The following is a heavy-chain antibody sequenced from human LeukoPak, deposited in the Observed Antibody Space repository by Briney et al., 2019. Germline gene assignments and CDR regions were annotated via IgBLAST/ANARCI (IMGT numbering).Heavy chain of an antibody. D-gene: IGHD6-13*01. CDR2: ILPIFGTA. Sequence: SVKLSCKASGGTFSSYAISWVRQAPGQGLEWMGGILPIFGTANDAQKFHGRITNTADESTSTAYRELSSVRSEDTAVYYCARGLVAAAAHHYFDFWGRGTLVTVSS. CDR1: GGTFSSYA. V-gene: IGHV1-69*13. CDR3: ARGLVAAAAHHYFDF. J-gene: IGHJ4*02.